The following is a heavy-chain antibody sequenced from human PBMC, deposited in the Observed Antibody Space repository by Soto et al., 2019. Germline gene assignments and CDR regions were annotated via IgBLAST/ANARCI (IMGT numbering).Heavy chain of an antibody. CDR1: GGSISGHY. CDR2: IYPSGST. CDR3: AREWSYRGNDF. Sequence: PSETLSLTCTVSGGSISGHYWSWIRQSAGKGLGWIGRIYPSGSTDYNPSLNSRVTMSLDMSKNQFSLDLTSVTAADTAVYFCAREWSYRGNDFWGRGTLVTVSS. D-gene: IGHD5-12*01. J-gene: IGHJ4*02. V-gene: IGHV4-4*07.